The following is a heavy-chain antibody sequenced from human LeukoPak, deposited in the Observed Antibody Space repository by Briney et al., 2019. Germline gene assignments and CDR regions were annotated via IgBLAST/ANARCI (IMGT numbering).Heavy chain of an antibody. J-gene: IGHJ5*02. V-gene: IGHV1-18*01. CDR1: GYIFTSYG. CDR3: ARPRIAAAGTGTWFDP. CDR2: ISAYNGNT. D-gene: IGHD6-13*01. Sequence: ASVKVSCKASGYIFTSYGISWVRQAPGQGLEWMGWISAYNGNTNYAQKLQGRVTMTTDTSTSTAYMELRSLRSDDTAVYYCARPRIAAAGTGTWFDPWGQGTLVTVSS.